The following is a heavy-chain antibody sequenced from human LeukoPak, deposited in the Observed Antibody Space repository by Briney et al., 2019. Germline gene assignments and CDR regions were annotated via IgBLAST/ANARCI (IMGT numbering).Heavy chain of an antibody. J-gene: IGHJ5*02. D-gene: IGHD2-2*01. V-gene: IGHV3-33*01. CDR2: IWYDGSNK. CDR3: ARGGYCSSTSCYEKFNWFDP. CDR1: GFTFSSYG. Sequence: GGSLRLSCAASGFTFSSYGMHWVRQAPGKGLEWVAVIWYDGSNKYYADSVKGRFTISRDNSKNTLYLQMNSLRAEDTAVYYCARGGYCSSTSCYEKFNWFDPWGQGTLVTVSS.